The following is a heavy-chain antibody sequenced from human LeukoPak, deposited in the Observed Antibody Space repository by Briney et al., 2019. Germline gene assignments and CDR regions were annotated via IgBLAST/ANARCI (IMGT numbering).Heavy chain of an antibody. CDR1: GFTFDDYT. V-gene: IGHV3-43*01. CDR2: ISWDGGST. D-gene: IGHD3-22*01. CDR3: AKGHNYDSSGYYDY. J-gene: IGHJ4*02. Sequence: PGGSLRLSCAASGFTFDDYTMHWVRQAPGKGLEWVSLISWDGGSTYYADSEKGRFTISRDNSKNSLYLQMNSLRTEDTALYYCAKGHNYDSSGYYDYWGQGTLVTVSS.